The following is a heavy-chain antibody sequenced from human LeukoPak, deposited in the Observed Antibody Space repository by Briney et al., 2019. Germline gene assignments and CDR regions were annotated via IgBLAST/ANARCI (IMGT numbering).Heavy chain of an antibody. V-gene: IGHV4-59*08. CDR3: ARRKQEGWFDP. CDR1: GGSMSSYY. Sequence: ASETLSLTCTVAGGSMSSYYWSWIRQPPGKGLEWIGYSYYSGYTNYNPSLKSRVTISVDTSKNQFSLKLSSVTATDTAVYYCARRKQEGWFDPWGQGTLVTVSS. J-gene: IGHJ5*02. CDR2: SYYSGYT.